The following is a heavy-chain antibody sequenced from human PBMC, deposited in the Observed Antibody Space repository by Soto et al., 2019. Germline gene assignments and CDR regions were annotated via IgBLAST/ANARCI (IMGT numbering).Heavy chain of an antibody. V-gene: IGHV4-31*03. Sequence: SDTLSLTRTVSGNFISDVDHCIWIRQHPAKGLEWIGYINYDGSTYYNPSLKSRLTISVDTSENQFSLKLNSVTDADTAVYFCGTLAAGEGGRGYWGPGTMVTVYS. CDR1: GNFISDVDH. CDR3: GTLAAGEGGRGY. CDR2: INYDGST. J-gene: IGHJ4*01. D-gene: IGHD6-25*01.